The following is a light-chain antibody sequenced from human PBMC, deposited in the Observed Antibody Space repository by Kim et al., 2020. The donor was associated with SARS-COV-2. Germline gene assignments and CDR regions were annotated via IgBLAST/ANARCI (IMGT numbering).Light chain of an antibody. Sequence: PGGGATLACRASQSVTCSYLAWYQQKPGQAPRLLIYGTSRRATGFPDRFSGSGSGTDFTLTISRLEPGDFAVYYCQQYSSSPPWTFGQVTKVVIK. CDR3: QQYSSSPPWT. J-gene: IGKJ1*01. CDR1: QSVTCSY. CDR2: GTS. V-gene: IGKV3-20*01.